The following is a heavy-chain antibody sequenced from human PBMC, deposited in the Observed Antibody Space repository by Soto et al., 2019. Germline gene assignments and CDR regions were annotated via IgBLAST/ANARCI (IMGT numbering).Heavy chain of an antibody. CDR3: ARDHGGGDLGGWFDP. V-gene: IGHV1-69*13. CDR2: IIPIFGTA. J-gene: IGHJ5*02. CDR1: GGTFSSYA. D-gene: IGHD2-21*02. Sequence: SGKVSCKASGGTFSSYAISWVRQAPGQGLEWMGGIIPIFGTANYAQKFQGRVTITADESTSTAYMELSSLRSEDTAVYYCARDHGGGDLGGWFDPWGQGTLVTVSS.